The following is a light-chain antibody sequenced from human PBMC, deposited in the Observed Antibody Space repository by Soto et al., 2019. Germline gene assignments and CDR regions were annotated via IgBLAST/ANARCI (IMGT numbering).Light chain of an antibody. CDR1: RSIGNN. V-gene: IGKV1-39*01. CDR3: QQSFSPHIA. Sequence: EIQVTQSPTTLSASVGDRVTITCRASRSIGNNLNWYQQRPGKAPQLLIYAASSLQSGVPSRFSGSSSGTDFTLTINGLQPEDFATYYCQQSFSPHIAFGQGTRL. CDR2: AAS. J-gene: IGKJ5*01.